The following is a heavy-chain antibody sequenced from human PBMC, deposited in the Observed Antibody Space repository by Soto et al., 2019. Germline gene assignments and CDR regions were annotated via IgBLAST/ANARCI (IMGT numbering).Heavy chain of an antibody. J-gene: IGHJ4*02. CDR3: ARESDH. V-gene: IGHV3-23*01. CDR2: ISGSGGGT. Sequence: GSLRLSCAASGFTFSNYAITWGRQSPLKGLEWVSTISGSGGGTYYADSMKGRFTISRDNSKNTLYLQMYSLRVEDTAVYYCARESDHWGQGTRVTVSS. CDR1: GFTFSNYA.